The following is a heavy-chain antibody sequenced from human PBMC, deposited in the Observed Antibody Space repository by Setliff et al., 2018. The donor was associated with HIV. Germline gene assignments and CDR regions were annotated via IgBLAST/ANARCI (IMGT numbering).Heavy chain of an antibody. CDR3: ARRPYGSGSYYYLEY. J-gene: IGHJ4*02. D-gene: IGHD3-22*01. Sequence: GASVKVSCKASGYTFTSYGISWVRQAPGQGLEWMGWISPHNGDTNYAHNFQGRVTMTTDTTTNTAHLEVRSLRSDDSAMYFCARRPYGSGSYYYLEYWGQGTLVTVSS. CDR2: ISPHNGDT. V-gene: IGHV1-18*01. CDR1: GYTFTSYG.